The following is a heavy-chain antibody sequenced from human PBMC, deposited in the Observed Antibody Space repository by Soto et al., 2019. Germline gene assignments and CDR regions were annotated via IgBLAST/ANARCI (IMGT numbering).Heavy chain of an antibody. V-gene: IGHV4-4*02. Sequence: SETLSLTCAVSGDSISSDKWWSWVRQPPGKGLEWIGEVYHSGNTNYNPSLKSRVIISVDKSKNQFSLKLSSVAAADTAVYYCARGIFYAIDIWGQGTMVTVSS. D-gene: IGHD3-9*01. CDR1: GDSISSDKW. CDR2: VYHSGNT. J-gene: IGHJ3*02. CDR3: ARGIFYAIDI.